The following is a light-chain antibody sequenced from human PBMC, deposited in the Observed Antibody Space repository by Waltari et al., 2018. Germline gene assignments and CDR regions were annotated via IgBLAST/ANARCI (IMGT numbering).Light chain of an antibody. Sequence: EIVLTQSPGTLSLAPGGRATLSCRASQSVSRTLAWYQQKPGQAPSLLIYAASTRATGIPDRFSGSRSGTDFSLTISRLEPEDFAVYYCQHYVRLPATFGQGTKVEIK. V-gene: IGKV3-20*01. CDR1: QSVSRT. CDR2: AAS. J-gene: IGKJ1*01. CDR3: QHYVRLPAT.